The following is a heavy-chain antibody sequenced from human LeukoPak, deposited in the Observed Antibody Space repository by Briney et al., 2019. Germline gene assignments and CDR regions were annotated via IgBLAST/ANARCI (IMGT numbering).Heavy chain of an antibody. J-gene: IGHJ6*02. D-gene: IGHD1-14*01. CDR3: ARAKKGTPLPISYYYYAMDV. V-gene: IGHV3-23*01. Sequence: GGSLRLSCAASGFTFSTYAMNWVRQAPGKGLEWVSGISGNGGSTSHADSLKGRFNISRDNSKNALYLKMNRLRVDDTAVYFCARAKKGTPLPISYYYYAMDVWGQGTTVAVSS. CDR2: ISGNGGST. CDR1: GFTFSTYA.